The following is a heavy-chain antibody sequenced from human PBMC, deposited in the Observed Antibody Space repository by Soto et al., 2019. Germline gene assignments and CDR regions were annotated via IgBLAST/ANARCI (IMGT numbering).Heavy chain of an antibody. D-gene: IGHD3-16*01. V-gene: IGHV3-74*01. CDR2: INPAGTIT. J-gene: IGHJ5*02. CDR3: TSDTFGLRDT. CDR1: GFTFSHYW. Sequence: MQMVESGGGSVQPGGSLRLSCAASGFTFSHYWMHWVRQTPGKGLVWVSRINPAGTITNYADSVEGRFTISRDNADSALFLQMNSLSAEDTAIYYCTSDTFGLRDTWGQGTLVTASS.